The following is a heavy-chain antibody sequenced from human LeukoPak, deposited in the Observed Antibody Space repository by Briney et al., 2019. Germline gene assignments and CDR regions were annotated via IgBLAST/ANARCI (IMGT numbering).Heavy chain of an antibody. Sequence: GASVKVSCKASRYTFTGYYMHWVRQAPGQGLEWMGWINPNSGGTNYAQKFQGRVTMTRDTSISTAYMELSRLRSDDTAVYYCARRLRYFDWSTEDYYYYMDVWGKGTTVTISS. CDR3: ARRLRYFDWSTEDYYYYMDV. D-gene: IGHD3-9*01. CDR2: INPNSGGT. J-gene: IGHJ6*03. CDR1: RYTFTGYY. V-gene: IGHV1-2*02.